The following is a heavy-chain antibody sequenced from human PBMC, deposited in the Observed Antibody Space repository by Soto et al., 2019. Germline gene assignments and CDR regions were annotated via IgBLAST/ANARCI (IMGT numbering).Heavy chain of an antibody. Sequence: ASVKVSCKASGYTFTSYGISWVRQAPGQGREWMGWISAYNGNTNYAQKLQGRVTMTTDTSTSTAYMELRSLRSDDTAVYYCARDPESFGIAAASPDYWGQGTLVTVSS. CDR3: ARDPESFGIAAASPDY. CDR2: ISAYNGNT. V-gene: IGHV1-18*01. CDR1: GYTFTSYG. D-gene: IGHD6-25*01. J-gene: IGHJ4*02.